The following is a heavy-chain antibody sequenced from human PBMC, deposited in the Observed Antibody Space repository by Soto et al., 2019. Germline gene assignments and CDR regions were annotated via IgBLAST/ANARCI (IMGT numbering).Heavy chain of an antibody. CDR2: ISSDGSKI. Sequence: SLRLSCAASGFTFSDYYMTWIRQAPGKGLEWLSYISSDGSKIYYADSVKGRFTISRDNSKNTLYLQMNSLRAEDTAVYYCAKDLLYYYDSSPALGFDYWGQGTLVTVSS. CDR3: AKDLLYYYDSSPALGFDY. J-gene: IGHJ4*02. V-gene: IGHV3-11*01. D-gene: IGHD3-22*01. CDR1: GFTFSDYY.